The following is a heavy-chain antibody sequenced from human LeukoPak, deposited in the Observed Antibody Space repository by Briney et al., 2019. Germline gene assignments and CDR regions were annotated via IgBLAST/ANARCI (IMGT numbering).Heavy chain of an antibody. D-gene: IGHD3-16*02. V-gene: IGHV1-18*01. CDR3: ARDHPYDYVWGSYPRTIDY. Sequence: ASVKVSCKASGYTLTSYGISWVRQAPGQGLEWMGWISAYNDNTKYAQKLQGRVTMTTDTSTSTAYMELRSLRSDDTAVYYCARDHPYDYVWGSYPRTIDYWGQGTLVTVSS. CDR2: ISAYNDNT. CDR1: GYTLTSYG. J-gene: IGHJ4*02.